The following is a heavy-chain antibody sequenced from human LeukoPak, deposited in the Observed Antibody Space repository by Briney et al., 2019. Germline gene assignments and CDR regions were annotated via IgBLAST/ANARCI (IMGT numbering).Heavy chain of an antibody. CDR3: ARVPYYYGLGTPRYLDY. J-gene: IGHJ4*02. D-gene: IGHD3-10*01. Sequence: GASVKVSCKVSGYTFTSYDINWVRQATGLGLEWMGWMNPNSGNTGYAQKFQGRVTMTRNTSISTAYMELSSLRSEDTAVYYCARVPYYYGLGTPRYLDYWGQGTLVTVSS. CDR2: MNPNSGNT. V-gene: IGHV1-8*01. CDR1: GYTFTSYD.